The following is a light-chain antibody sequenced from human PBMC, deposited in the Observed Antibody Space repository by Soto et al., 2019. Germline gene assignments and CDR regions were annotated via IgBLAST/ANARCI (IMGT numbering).Light chain of an antibody. CDR3: QQYYSIPVT. V-gene: IGKV4-1*01. J-gene: IGKJ4*01. Sequence: DIVMTQSPDSLAVSLGERATINCKSSQSVLHSSNNKNYLAWYQQKPGQPPKLLIYWASTRESGVPDRFIGSGAGTDFTLTISSLLAEDVAVYYCQQYYSIPVTFGGGTKVDIK. CDR1: QSVLHSSNNKNY. CDR2: WAS.